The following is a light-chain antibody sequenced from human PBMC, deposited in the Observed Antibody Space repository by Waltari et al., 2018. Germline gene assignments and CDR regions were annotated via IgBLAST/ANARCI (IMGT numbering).Light chain of an antibody. CDR3: QKYNSALWT. CDR2: AAS. Sequence: DIQMTQSPSSLYASVGDRVTITCRASQGISNYLAWYQQKPGKVPKLLIYAASTLQSGVPARFSGSGSGTDFTLTISSLQPEDVATYYCQKYNSALWTFGQGTKVEIK. CDR1: QGISNY. V-gene: IGKV1-27*01. J-gene: IGKJ1*01.